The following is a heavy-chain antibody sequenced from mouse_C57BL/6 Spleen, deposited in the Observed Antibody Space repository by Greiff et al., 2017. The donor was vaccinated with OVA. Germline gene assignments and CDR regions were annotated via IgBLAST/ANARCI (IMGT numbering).Heavy chain of an antibody. J-gene: IGHJ4*01. D-gene: IGHD2-3*01. CDR1: GFTFSDYG. Sequence: DVQLVESGGGLVKPGGSLKLSCAASGFTFSDYGMHWVRQAPEKGLEWVAYISSGSSPIYYADTVKGRVTISRDNAKNTLFLQMTSLRSEDTAMYYCARDNGYYSLYAMDYWGQGTSVTVSS. CDR3: ARDNGYYSLYAMDY. CDR2: ISSGSSPI. V-gene: IGHV5-17*01.